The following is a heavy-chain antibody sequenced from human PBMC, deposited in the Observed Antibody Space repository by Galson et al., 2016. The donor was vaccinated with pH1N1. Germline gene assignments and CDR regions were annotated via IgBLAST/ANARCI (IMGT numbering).Heavy chain of an antibody. Sequence: SLRLSCAASGSNSDYNMNWVRLAPGKGLEWVSSISGSGGRKHYADSVQGRFIISRDNSKNTLYLQMNSLRAGDTALYFCAKGGYGDYGLYVFDIWGQGTMVIVSS. CDR1: GSNSDYN. J-gene: IGHJ3*02. CDR2: ISGSGGRK. V-gene: IGHV3-23*01. D-gene: IGHD4-17*01. CDR3: AKGGYGDYGLYVFDI.